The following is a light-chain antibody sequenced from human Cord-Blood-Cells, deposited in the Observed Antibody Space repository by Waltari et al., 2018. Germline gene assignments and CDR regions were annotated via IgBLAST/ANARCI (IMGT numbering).Light chain of an antibody. V-gene: IGKV1-27*01. CDR3: HKYNSAPYT. Sequence: DIQMTQSPSSLSASVGDRVTITCRASQGISNYLAWYQQKPGKVPKLLIYAASTLQSGVPSPFSSSGSGTDFTLTISRLQPEDVETYYCHKYNSAPYTFGHGTKLEIK. CDR2: AAS. J-gene: IGKJ2*01. CDR1: QGISNY.